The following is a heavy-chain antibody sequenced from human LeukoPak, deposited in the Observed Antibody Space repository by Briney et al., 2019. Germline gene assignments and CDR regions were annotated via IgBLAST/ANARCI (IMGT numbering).Heavy chain of an antibody. CDR1: GGTFSSYA. Sequence: GSSVKVSCKASGGTFSSYAISWVRQAPGQGLEWMGGIIPIFGTANYAQKFQGRVTITADESTSTAYMELSSLRSEDTAVYYCARRTPQGDYFDYWGQGTLVTVSS. J-gene: IGHJ4*02. V-gene: IGHV1-69*01. CDR3: ARRTPQGDYFDY. D-gene: IGHD3-16*01. CDR2: IIPIFGTA.